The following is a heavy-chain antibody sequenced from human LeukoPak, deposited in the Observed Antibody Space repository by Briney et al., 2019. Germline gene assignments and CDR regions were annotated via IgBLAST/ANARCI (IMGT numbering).Heavy chain of an antibody. J-gene: IGHJ4*02. D-gene: IGHD1-26*01. CDR1: GYSISSGYY. CDR2: IYNSGST. Sequence: SETLSLTCAVSGYSISSGYYWGWIRQPPGKGLEWIGNIYNSGSTDYNPSLKSRVTISVDTSKNQFSLKLSSVTAADTAVYYCARRRVDSGNHHFDYWGQGTLVTVSS. V-gene: IGHV4-38-2*01. CDR3: ARRRVDSGNHHFDY.